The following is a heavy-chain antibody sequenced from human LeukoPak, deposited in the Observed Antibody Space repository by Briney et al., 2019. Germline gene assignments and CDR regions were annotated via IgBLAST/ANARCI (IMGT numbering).Heavy chain of an antibody. CDR2: IIPIFGTA. Sequence: WASVKVSCKASGGTFISYAISWVRQAPGQGREWMGGIIPIFGTANYAQKFQGRVTITADKSTSTAYMELSSLRSEDTAVYYCARLVWSPGQQRNLYYFDYWGQGTLVTVSS. CDR3: ARLVWSPGQQRNLYYFDY. J-gene: IGHJ4*02. D-gene: IGHD6-13*01. CDR1: GGTFISYA. V-gene: IGHV1-69*06.